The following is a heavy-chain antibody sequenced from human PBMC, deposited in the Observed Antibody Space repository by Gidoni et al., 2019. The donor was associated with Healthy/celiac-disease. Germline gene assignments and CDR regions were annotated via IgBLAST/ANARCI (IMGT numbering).Heavy chain of an antibody. CDR2: IDVASGYT. J-gene: IGHJ5*02. D-gene: IGHD5-12*01. V-gene: IGHV1-3*01. Sequence: RLEWMGRIDVASGYTTYSQKFQGGVTITRDTSASTAYMELGSLRSEDTAVYYCVRASYESNWFDPWGQGTLVTVSS. CDR3: VRASYESNWFDP.